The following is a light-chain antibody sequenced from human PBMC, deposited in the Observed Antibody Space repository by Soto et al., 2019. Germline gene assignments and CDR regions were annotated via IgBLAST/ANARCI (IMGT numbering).Light chain of an antibody. J-gene: IGKJ5*01. CDR2: TAS. Sequence: DIQLTQSPSFLSASVGDRVTITCRASQGISSLLAWYQQKPGKAPKLLIHTASTMQSGVPSRFSGSGSGTEFTLTISSLQPEDFATYYCQQRHSYPITFGQGTRLEIK. V-gene: IGKV1-9*01. CDR3: QQRHSYPIT. CDR1: QGISSL.